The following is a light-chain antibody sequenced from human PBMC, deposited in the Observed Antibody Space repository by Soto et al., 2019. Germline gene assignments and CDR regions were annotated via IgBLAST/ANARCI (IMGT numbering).Light chain of an antibody. CDR2: DVS. CDR1: SSDVGGYNY. Sequence: QSLKTQPPSASGSPGQSVTISCTGTSSDVGGYNYVSWYQQHPGKAPKLMIYDVSKRPSGVPDRFSGSKSGNTASLTVSGLQAEDEDEYYCSTYAGIHIVFGTGTKVTVL. V-gene: IGLV2-8*01. CDR3: STYAGIHIV. J-gene: IGLJ1*01.